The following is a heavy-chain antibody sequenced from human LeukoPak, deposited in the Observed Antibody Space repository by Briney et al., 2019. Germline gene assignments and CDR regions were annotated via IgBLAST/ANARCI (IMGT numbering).Heavy chain of an antibody. D-gene: IGHD6-19*01. CDR1: TFTFSSNA. Sequence: GGSLRLSCAVSTFTFSSNAMSWVRQAPGKGLEWVSAITGSGDRTYYADSVKGRFTISRDNSKNTLYVQMDSLTAEDTAVYYCARIPQAATVAVPNFDYWGQGTLVTVSS. CDR2: ITGSGDRT. CDR3: ARIPQAATVAVPNFDY. J-gene: IGHJ4*02. V-gene: IGHV3-23*01.